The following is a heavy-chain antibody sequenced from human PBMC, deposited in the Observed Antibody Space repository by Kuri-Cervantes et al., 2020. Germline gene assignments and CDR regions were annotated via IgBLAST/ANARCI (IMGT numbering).Heavy chain of an antibody. CDR2: IYSGGST. V-gene: IGHV3-53*01. CDR3: ARDRSGCSSTSCYLDAFDI. J-gene: IGHJ3*02. Sequence: GESLKISCAASGFTVSSNYMSWVRQAPGKGLEWVSVIYSGGSTYYADSVKGRFTISRDNAKNSLYLQMNSLRAEDTAVYYCARDRSGCSSTSCYLDAFDIWGQGTVVTVSS. D-gene: IGHD2-2*01. CDR1: GFTVSSNY.